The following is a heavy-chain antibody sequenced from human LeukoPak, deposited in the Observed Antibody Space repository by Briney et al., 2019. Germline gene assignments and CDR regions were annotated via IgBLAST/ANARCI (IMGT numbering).Heavy chain of an antibody. J-gene: IGHJ5*02. CDR2: INHSGST. CDR3: ARDRTYYDFWSANKGRFDP. D-gene: IGHD3-3*01. Sequence: SETLSLTCAVYGGSFSGYYWSWIRQPPGKGLEWIGEINHSGSTNYNPSLQSLVTIAVDTSKNHFSLKLSSVTAADTAVYYCARDRTYYDFWSANKGRFDPWGQGTLVTVSS. CDR1: GGSFSGYY. V-gene: IGHV4-34*01.